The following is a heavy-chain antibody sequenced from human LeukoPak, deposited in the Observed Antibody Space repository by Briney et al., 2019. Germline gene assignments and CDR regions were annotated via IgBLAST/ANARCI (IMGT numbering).Heavy chain of an antibody. CDR2: VSPGHT. Sequence: ASVRVSCKASDYTFTRYGISWVRQAPGQGLEWMGWVSPGHTNYAQKLQGRVTMTTDTSTTTAYMELRSLTSGDTAVYYCARDSEGVYFDSWGQGTLVTVSS. V-gene: IGHV1-18*01. D-gene: IGHD3-10*01. J-gene: IGHJ4*02. CDR3: ARDSEGVYFDS. CDR1: DYTFTRYG.